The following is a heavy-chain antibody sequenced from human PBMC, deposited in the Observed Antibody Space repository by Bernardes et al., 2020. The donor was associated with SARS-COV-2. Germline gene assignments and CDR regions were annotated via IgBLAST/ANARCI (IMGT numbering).Heavy chain of an antibody. J-gene: IGHJ6*02. CDR1: GFTFSTYW. CDR3: ARDVVAYARHYYGMDV. CDR2: IKFDGSEE. V-gene: IGHV3-7*03. Sequence: GGSLRLSCAASGFTFSTYWMTWVRQAAGKGLEWVAKIKFDGSEEYYVDSVKGRFTISRDNVKNSLYLQMNSLRAEDTAVYYCARDVVAYARHYYGMDVWGQGTTVTVSS. D-gene: IGHD2-21*01.